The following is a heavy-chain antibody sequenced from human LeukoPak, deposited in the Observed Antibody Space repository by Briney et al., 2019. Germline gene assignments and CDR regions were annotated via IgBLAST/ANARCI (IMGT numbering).Heavy chain of an antibody. CDR1: GYALTELS. D-gene: IGHD6-13*01. J-gene: IGHJ3*02. CDR2: FDPEVGET. CDR3: AALYSSSWYRTDAFDI. Sequence: ASVKVSCKVSGYALTELSMHWVRQAPGKGLGWMGGFDPEVGETIYAQKFQGRVTMTEDTSTDTAYMELSSLRSEDTAVYYCAALYSSSWYRTDAFDIWGQGTMVTVSS. V-gene: IGHV1-24*01.